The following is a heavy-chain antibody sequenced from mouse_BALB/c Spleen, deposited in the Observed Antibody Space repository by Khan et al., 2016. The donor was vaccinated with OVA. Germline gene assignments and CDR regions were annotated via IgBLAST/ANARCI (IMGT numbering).Heavy chain of an antibody. D-gene: IGHD2-4*01. Sequence: EVQLQESGPGLVKPSQSLSLTCTVTGYSITSDYAWNWIRQFPGNKLEWMGYISYSGTTSYNPSLKSRISITRDKSKNQFFLQLNSVTSEDTATYYCARQNDYGYAMDYWGQGTSVTVSS. CDR1: GYSITSDYA. V-gene: IGHV3-2*02. J-gene: IGHJ4*01. CDR3: ARQNDYGYAMDY. CDR2: ISYSGTT.